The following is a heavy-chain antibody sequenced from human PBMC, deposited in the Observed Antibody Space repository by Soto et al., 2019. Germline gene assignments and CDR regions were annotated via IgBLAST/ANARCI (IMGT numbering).Heavy chain of an antibody. CDR2: MNPNSGNT. CDR3: ARAYSSSWYNWFDP. CDR1: GYTFTSYD. Sequence: ASVKVSCKASGYTFTSYDINWVRQATGQGLEWMGWMNPNSGNTGYAQKFQGRVTMTRNTSISTAYMELSSLRSEDTAVCYCARAYSSSWYNWFDPWGQGTLVTVSS. J-gene: IGHJ5*02. D-gene: IGHD6-13*01. V-gene: IGHV1-8*01.